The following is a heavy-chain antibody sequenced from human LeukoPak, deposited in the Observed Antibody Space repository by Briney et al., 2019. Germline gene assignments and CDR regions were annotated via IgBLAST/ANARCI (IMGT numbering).Heavy chain of an antibody. V-gene: IGHV3-21*01. CDR1: GFTFSSYS. Sequence: GGSLRLSCAASGFTFSSYSMNWVRQAPGKGVEWVSSISSSSSYIYYADSEKGRFTISRDNAKNSLYLQMNSLRAEDTAVYYCARMDLGYCSGGSCPRHFDYWGQGTLVTVSS. J-gene: IGHJ4*02. D-gene: IGHD2-15*01. CDR3: ARMDLGYCSGGSCPRHFDY. CDR2: ISSSSSYI.